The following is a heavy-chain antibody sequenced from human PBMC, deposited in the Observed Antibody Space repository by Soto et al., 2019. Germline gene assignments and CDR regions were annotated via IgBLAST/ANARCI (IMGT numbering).Heavy chain of an antibody. CDR2: IYYSGST. Sequence: QVQLQESGPGLVKPSETLSLTCSVSCGSIGSYYWSWIRQPPGKGLEWIGYIYYSGSTNYNPSLKSRFTISVDTSKNQFSLTLSSVTAADTAVYYCARGGWRQIDYWGQGTLVTVSS. V-gene: IGHV4-59*08. CDR1: CGSIGSYY. CDR3: ARGGWRQIDY. J-gene: IGHJ4*02. D-gene: IGHD3-3*01.